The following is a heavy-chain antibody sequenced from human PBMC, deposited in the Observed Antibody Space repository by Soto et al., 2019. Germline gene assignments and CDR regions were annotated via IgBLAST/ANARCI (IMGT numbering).Heavy chain of an antibody. CDR3: ARVQYCISTSCYGSGWLDP. Sequence: PSETLSLTCTVSGGSISSGDYYWSWIRQPPGKGLEWIGYIYYSGSTYYNTSLKNRVTISVDTSKKQFSLKLSSVTAADTAVYYCARVQYCISTSCYGSGWLDPWGQGTLVTVSS. J-gene: IGHJ5*02. V-gene: IGHV4-30-4*01. D-gene: IGHD2-2*01. CDR2: IYYSGST. CDR1: GGSISSGDYY.